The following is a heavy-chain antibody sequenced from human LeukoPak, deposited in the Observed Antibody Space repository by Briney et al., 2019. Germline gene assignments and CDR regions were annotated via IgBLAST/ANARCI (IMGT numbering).Heavy chain of an antibody. J-gene: IGHJ4*02. CDR3: AEGSGDTCYSHFDF. V-gene: IGHV3-23*01. CDR2: ICGSAGSS. Sequence: GASLRLSCVASGITFRSYVMSWVRQAPGEGLEWVSTICGSAGSSYYADSVRGRFTISRDNFKKTLYLQMNSLSAEDTALYFCAEGSGDTCYSHFDFWGQGILVTVSS. CDR1: GITFRSYV. D-gene: IGHD2-15*01.